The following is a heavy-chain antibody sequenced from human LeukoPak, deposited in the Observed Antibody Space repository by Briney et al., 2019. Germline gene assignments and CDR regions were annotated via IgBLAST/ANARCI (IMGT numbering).Heavy chain of an antibody. D-gene: IGHD6-13*01. J-gene: IGHJ4*02. CDR2: INHSGST. CDR3: ARTPAAAGTPTHDY. CDR1: GGSFSGYY. Sequence: PSETLSLTCAVYGGSFSGYYWSWIRQPPGKGLEWIGEINHSGSTNYNPSLKGRVTISVDTSKNQFSLKLSSVTAADTAVYYCARTPAAAGTPTHDYWGQGTLVTVSS. V-gene: IGHV4-34*01.